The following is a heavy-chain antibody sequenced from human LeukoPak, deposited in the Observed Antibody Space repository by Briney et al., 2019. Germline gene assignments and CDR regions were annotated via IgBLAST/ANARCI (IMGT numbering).Heavy chain of an antibody. V-gene: IGHV5-51*01. CDR2: IYPGDSDT. D-gene: IGHD2-15*01. Sequence: GESLKISCKGSGHSFTSYWIGWVRQIHGKGLGWMGIIYPGDSDTRYSPSFQGQVTTSADKSISTAYLQWSSLEASDTAMYYCARLAGSGGSCYRCFDYWGQGTLVTVSS. CDR3: ARLAGSGGSCYRCFDY. J-gene: IGHJ4*02. CDR1: GHSFTSYW.